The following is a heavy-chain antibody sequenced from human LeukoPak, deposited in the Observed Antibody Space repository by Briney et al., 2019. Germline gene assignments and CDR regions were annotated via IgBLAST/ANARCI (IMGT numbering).Heavy chain of an antibody. CDR2: INHSGST. D-gene: IGHD3-9*01. CDR1: GGSISSYY. V-gene: IGHV4-34*01. CDR3: ARHKGYILTGYYHIDY. J-gene: IGHJ4*02. Sequence: SETLSLTCTVSGGSISSYYWSWIRQPPGKGLEWIGEINHSGSTNYNPSLKSRVTISVDTSKNQFSLKLSSVTAADTAVYYCARHKGYILTGYYHIDYWGQGTLVTVSS.